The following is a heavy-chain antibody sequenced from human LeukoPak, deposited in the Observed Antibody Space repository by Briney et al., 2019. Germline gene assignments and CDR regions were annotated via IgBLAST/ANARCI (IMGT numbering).Heavy chain of an antibody. CDR2: ISSNGGST. D-gene: IGHD3-16*02. V-gene: IGHV3-64D*06. J-gene: IGHJ4*02. CDR1: GFTFSSYA. CDR3: VKGYGCVWGSYRPFDY. Sequence: PGGSLRLSCSASGFTFSSYAMHWVRQAPGKGLEYVSAISSNGGSTYYADSVKGRFTISRDNSKNTLYLQMSSLRAEDTAVYYCVKGYGCVWGSYRPFDYWGQGTLVTVSS.